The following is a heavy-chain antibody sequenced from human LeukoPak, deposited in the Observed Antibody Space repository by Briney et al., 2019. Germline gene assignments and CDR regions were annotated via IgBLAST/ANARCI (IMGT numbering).Heavy chain of an antibody. Sequence: GESLQISSHGSGYSFTSYCIGWVRHMPGKGVEWMGIIYPGAPVTRYRPSLQGAVTISPDKSISTAYLQWSSLKASDTAMYYCVRRKAAAGQYYFDYWGEGTLVTVSS. V-gene: IGHV5-51*01. CDR1: GYSFTSYC. J-gene: IGHJ4*02. D-gene: IGHD6-13*01. CDR2: IYPGAPVT. CDR3: VRRKAAAGQYYFDY.